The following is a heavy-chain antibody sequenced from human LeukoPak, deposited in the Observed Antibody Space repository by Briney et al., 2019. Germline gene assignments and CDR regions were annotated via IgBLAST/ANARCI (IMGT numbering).Heavy chain of an antibody. CDR2: ISGDGGAT. J-gene: IGHJ3*02. CDR1: GFTFDDYA. CDR3: ANVAVWGSTFDI. Sequence: GGSLRLSCAASGFTFDDYAMHWVGQPPGKGLEWVSLISGDGGATQYADSVKGRFTISRDNSKNSLDLQMNTLRTEDTALYYCANVAVWGSTFDIWGRGPMVTVTS. V-gene: IGHV3-43*02. D-gene: IGHD3-16*01.